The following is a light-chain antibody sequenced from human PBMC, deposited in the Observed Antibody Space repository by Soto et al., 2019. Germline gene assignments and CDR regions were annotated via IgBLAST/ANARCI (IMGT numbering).Light chain of an antibody. CDR1: SSDVGGYNY. V-gene: IGLV2-11*01. Sequence: QSALTQPRSVSGSPGQSVTISCTGTSSDVGGYNYVSWYQQHPGKAPKLMIYDVSKRPSGVPDRVSGSKSGNTASLTMSGLQAEDEADYYCCSYAGSYTLGVFGGGTQLAVL. CDR3: CSYAGSYTLGV. J-gene: IGLJ3*02. CDR2: DVS.